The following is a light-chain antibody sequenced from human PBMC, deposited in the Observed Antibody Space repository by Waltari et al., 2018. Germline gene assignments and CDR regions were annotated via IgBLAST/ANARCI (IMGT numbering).Light chain of an antibody. CDR2: TAS. CDR3: QQVNSFPIT. Sequence: DIQLTQSPSFLSASVGDRVTITCRASQGITSSLAWYQQQPGKAPKLLIFTASTLQSGVPSRFSGSGSGTEFSLTINSLQPEDFATYYCQQVNSFPITFGQGTRLEIK. J-gene: IGKJ5*01. V-gene: IGKV1-9*01. CDR1: QGITSS.